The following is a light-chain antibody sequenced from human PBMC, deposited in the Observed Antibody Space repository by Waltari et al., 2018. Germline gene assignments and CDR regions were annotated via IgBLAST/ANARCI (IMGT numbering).Light chain of an antibody. J-gene: IGKJ3*01. CDR3: QQSYSTPLFT. CDR2: AAS. Sequence: DIQMTQSPSSLSASVGDSVTITCRASQSISSYLNWYQLKPGQAPKLLIFAASTLQSGVPSRFSGSGSGTDFTLTINCLQPADFATYHCQQSYSTPLFTFGPGTKVDIK. V-gene: IGKV1-39*01. CDR1: QSISSY.